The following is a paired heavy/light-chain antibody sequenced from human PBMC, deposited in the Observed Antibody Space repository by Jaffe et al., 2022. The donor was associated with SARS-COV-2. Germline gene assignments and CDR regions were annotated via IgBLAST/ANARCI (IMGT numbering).Light chain of an antibody. CDR2: AAS. CDR1: QGISSY. Sequence: DIQLTQSPSFLSASVGDRVTITCRASQGISSYLAWYQQKPGKDPKLLIYAASTLQSGVPSRFSGSGSGTEFTLTISSLQPEDFATYYCQQLNSYLGVTFGPGTKVDIK. V-gene: IGKV1-9*01. J-gene: IGKJ3*01. CDR3: QQLNSYLGVT.
Heavy chain of an antibody. CDR2: INHSGST. Sequence: QVQLQQWGAGLLKPSETLSLTCAVYGGSFSGYYWSWIRQPPGKGLEWIGEINHSGSTNFNPSLKSRVTISVDTSKNQFSLKLSSVTAADTAVYYCARGRTTETTFYYYYYGMDVWGQGTTVTVSS. V-gene: IGHV4-34*01. J-gene: IGHJ6*02. CDR1: GGSFSGYY. CDR3: ARGRTTETTFYYYYYGMDV. D-gene: IGHD4-17*01.